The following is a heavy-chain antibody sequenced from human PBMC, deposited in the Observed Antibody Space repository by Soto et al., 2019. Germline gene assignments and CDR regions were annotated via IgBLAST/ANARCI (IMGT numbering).Heavy chain of an antibody. CDR2: IYSGGST. Sequence: GGSLRLSCAASGFTVSSNYMSWVRQAPGKGLEWVSVIYSGGSTYYADSVKGRFTISRDNSKNTLYLQMNSLRAEDTAVYYCARINIDYYYYGMDVWGQGTTVTVSS. J-gene: IGHJ6*02. CDR3: ARINIDYYYYGMDV. V-gene: IGHV3-53*01. CDR1: GFTVSSNY.